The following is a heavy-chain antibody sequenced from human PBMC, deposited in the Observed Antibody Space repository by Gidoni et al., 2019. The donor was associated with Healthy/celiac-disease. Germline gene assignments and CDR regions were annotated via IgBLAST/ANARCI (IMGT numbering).Heavy chain of an antibody. Sequence: QVQLVESGGGVVQPGRSLRLSCAASGFTFSSYGMHWVRQAPGKGLEWVAVISYDGRNKYYADSVKGRFTISRDNSKNTLYLQMNSLRAEDTAVYYCAKAIAVAGYYFDYWGQGTLVTVSS. CDR3: AKAIAVAGYYFDY. CDR2: ISYDGRNK. D-gene: IGHD6-19*01. J-gene: IGHJ4*02. V-gene: IGHV3-30*18. CDR1: GFTFSSYG.